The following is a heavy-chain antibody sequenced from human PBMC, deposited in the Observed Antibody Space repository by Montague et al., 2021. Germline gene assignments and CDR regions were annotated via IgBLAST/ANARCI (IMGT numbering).Heavy chain of an antibody. CDR3: DASDF. V-gene: IGHV3-23*01. Sequence: SLRLSCAASGFTFSAFVMSWARQAPGKGLEWVSTITATGGRTFHADFVRGRFTISRDNSKNMLYLEMNSLRAEDTATYYCDASDFWGQGVLVTVSS. CDR2: ITATGGRT. J-gene: IGHJ4*02. CDR1: GFTFSAFV.